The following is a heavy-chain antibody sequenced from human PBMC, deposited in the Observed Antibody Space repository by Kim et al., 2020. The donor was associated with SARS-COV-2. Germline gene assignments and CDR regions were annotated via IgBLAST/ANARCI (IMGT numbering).Heavy chain of an antibody. D-gene: IGHD6-13*01. J-gene: IGHJ4*02. CDR2: ITNSGGST. CDR3: ARIIPAAGSDY. CDR1: TFTFSSFA. V-gene: IGHV3-23*01. Sequence: GGSLRLSCAASTFTFSSFAMTWVRQAPGKGLEWVSSITNSGGSTYYADSVKGRFTISRDNSKNTLYLQMNSLRAEDTAIYYCARIIPAAGSDYWGQGTLVTVSS.